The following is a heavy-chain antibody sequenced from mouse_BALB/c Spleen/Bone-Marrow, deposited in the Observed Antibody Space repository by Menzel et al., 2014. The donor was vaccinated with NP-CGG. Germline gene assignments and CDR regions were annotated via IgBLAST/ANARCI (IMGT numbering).Heavy chain of an antibody. J-gene: IGHJ4*01. V-gene: IGHV1-9*01. CDR3: EREIDYYAMDY. CDR1: GYTFTSYW. Sequence: VQLQESGAGLMKPGASVKISRKATGYTFTSYWIVWVKQRPGHGLEWIGVILPGTGGTTYNEKVYGKATFTVDTSSNTDNMHLSSQACDDSAGECCEREIDYYAMDYWGQGTSVTVSS. CDR2: ILPGTGGT.